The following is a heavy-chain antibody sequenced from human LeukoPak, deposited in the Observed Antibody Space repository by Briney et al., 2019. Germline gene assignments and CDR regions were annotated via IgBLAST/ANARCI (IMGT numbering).Heavy chain of an antibody. V-gene: IGHV4-34*01. J-gene: IGHJ4*02. Sequence: SETLSLTCAVYGGSFSGYYWNWIRQPPGKGLEWIGEITHSGSTNYNPSLKSRVTISVDTSKNQFSLKLSSMTAADTAVYYCARGWSYCTNGVCYRGASFDYWGQGTLVTVSS. CDR1: GGSFSGYY. D-gene: IGHD2-8*01. CDR3: ARGWSYCTNGVCYRGASFDY. CDR2: ITHSGST.